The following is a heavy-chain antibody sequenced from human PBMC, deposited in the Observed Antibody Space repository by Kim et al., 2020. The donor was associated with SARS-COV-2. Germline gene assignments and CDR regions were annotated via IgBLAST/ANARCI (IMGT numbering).Heavy chain of an antibody. J-gene: IGHJ6*02. CDR3: ARDPVNTYYYYGMDV. V-gene: IGHV3-48*03. Sequence: DSVKGRFTISRDNAKNSLYLQMNSLRAEDTAVYYCARDPVNTYYYYGMDVWGQGTTVTVSS.